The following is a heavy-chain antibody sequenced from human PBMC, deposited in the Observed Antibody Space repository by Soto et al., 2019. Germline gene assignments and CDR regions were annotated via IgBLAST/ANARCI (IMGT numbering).Heavy chain of an antibody. CDR3: ARRGDHLGGYYYYGMDV. Sequence: GESLKISCKGSGYSFTSYWIGWVRQMPGKGLEWMGIIYPGDSNTRYSPSFQGQVTISADKSIRTAYLQWSSLKASDTAIYYCARRGDHLGGYYYYGMDVWGQGTTVTVSS. D-gene: IGHD3-16*01. V-gene: IGHV5-51*01. CDR2: IYPGDSNT. CDR1: GYSFTSYW. J-gene: IGHJ6*02.